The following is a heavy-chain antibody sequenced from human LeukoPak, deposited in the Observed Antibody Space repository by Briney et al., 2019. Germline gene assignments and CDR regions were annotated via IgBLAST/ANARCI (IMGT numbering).Heavy chain of an antibody. CDR1: GYTFTSYG. CDR3: ARDQQQLSPNWFDP. CDR2: INAYNGNT. Sequence: GASVKVSCKASGYTFTSYGISWLRQAPGQGLEWMGWINAYNGNTNYAQKLQGRVTMTTATSTSTAYMELRSLRSDDTAVYYCARDQQQLSPNWFDPWGQGTLVTVSS. D-gene: IGHD6-13*01. J-gene: IGHJ5*02. V-gene: IGHV1-18*01.